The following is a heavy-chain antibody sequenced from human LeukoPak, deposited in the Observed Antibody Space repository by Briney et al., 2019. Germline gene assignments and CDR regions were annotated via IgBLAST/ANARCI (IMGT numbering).Heavy chain of an antibody. V-gene: IGHV4-59*01. CDR2: VSYSGST. J-gene: IGHJ6*02. Sequence: PSETLSLTCTVSGASINSYYWSWIRQPPGKGLEWIGCVSYSGSTDYNPALKSRVTISEDTSKSRVSLKLSSVTAADTAVYFCARGKFGDFEDWGQGTTVTVSS. CDR1: GASINSYY. CDR3: ARGKFGDFED. D-gene: IGHD4-17*01.